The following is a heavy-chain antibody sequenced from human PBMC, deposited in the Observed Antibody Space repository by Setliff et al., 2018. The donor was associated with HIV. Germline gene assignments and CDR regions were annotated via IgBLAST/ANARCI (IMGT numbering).Heavy chain of an antibody. CDR1: GGSISNYY. CDR3: ARAVIRREDRGMWTKLWSAPNHMDV. D-gene: IGHD3-10*01. CDR2: IHYGGGT. V-gene: IGHV4-59*01. Sequence: SETLSLTCSISGGSISNYYWVWIRQSPGKGLEWIGQIHYGGGTYYNPSLESRVSISRDTSKNQFSLNLRDVTAGDTALYYCARAVIRREDRGMWTKLWSAPNHMDVWGKGITVTVSS. J-gene: IGHJ6*03.